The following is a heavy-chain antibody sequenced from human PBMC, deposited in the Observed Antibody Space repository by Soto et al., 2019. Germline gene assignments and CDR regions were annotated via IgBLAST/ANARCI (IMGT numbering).Heavy chain of an antibody. J-gene: IGHJ5*02. V-gene: IGHV4-59*06. CDR2: IYYSGST. CDR3: ARDARITMVRAKLTQINWFDP. D-gene: IGHD3-10*01. CDR1: GGSISSYY. Sequence: SETLSLTCTVSGGSISSYYWSWIRQHPGKGLEWIGYIYYSGSTYYNPSLKSRVTISVDTSKNQFSLKLSSVTAADTAVYYCARDARITMVRAKLTQINWFDPWGQGTLVTVSS.